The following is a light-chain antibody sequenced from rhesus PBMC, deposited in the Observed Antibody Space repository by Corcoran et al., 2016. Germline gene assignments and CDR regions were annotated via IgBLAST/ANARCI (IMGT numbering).Light chain of an antibody. V-gene: IGKV1-32*02. CDR3: QQGNSNPRT. CDR1: QGFSSY. J-gene: IGKJ1*01. Sequence: DIQMSQSPSSLSASVGDRVTITCRASQGFSSYLNWYQQKTGKAPKLLIYYANSLASGGPSRFSGSGSGTEFTLTISDLQTEDFATCYCQQGNSNPRTFGQGTKGEI. CDR2: YAN.